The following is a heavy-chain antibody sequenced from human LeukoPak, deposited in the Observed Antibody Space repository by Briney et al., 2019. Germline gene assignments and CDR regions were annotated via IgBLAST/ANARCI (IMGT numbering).Heavy chain of an antibody. CDR2: MNPNSGNT. J-gene: IGHJ4*02. V-gene: IGHV1-8*01. Sequence: ASVKVSCKASGYTFTSYDINWVRQATGQGLEWMGWMNPNSGNTGYAQKFQGRVTMTRNTSISTAYMELSSLRSEDTAVYYCARRRGGYCSSTSCYILGLRAYYFDYWGQGTLVTVSS. CDR3: ARRRGGYCSSTSCYILGLRAYYFDY. D-gene: IGHD2-2*02. CDR1: GYTFTSYD.